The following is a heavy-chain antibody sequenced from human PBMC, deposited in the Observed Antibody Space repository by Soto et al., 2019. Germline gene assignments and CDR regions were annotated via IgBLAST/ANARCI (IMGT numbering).Heavy chain of an antibody. CDR3: AKADYGDYGFDY. CDR1: GITFSSYA. J-gene: IGHJ4*02. D-gene: IGHD4-17*01. V-gene: IGHV3-23*01. CDR2: ISDSGGST. Sequence: GGSLRLSCAASGITFSSYAMSWVRQAPGKGLEWVSDISDSGGSTYYADSVKGRFTISRDNSKNTLYLQMNSLRAEDTAVYYCAKADYGDYGFDYWGQGTLVTVSS.